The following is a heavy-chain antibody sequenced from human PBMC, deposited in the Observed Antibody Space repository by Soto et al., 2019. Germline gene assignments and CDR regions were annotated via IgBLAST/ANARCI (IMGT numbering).Heavy chain of an antibody. V-gene: IGHV1-18*01. CDR1: GYTFSSYH. J-gene: IGHJ4*02. Sequence: QIQLVQSGAEVKKPGASVKVSCKASGYTFSSYHITWVRQAPGQGLEWMGWISAYNGNTNHAQNLQGRVTMTTDPSTSTAYMELMSLRSDDTAVYYCARDLPPVDYWGQGTLVTVSS. CDR2: ISAYNGNT. CDR3: ARDLPPVDY.